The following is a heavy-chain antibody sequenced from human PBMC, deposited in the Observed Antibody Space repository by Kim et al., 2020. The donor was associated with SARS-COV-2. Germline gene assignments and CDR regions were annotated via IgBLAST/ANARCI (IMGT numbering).Heavy chain of an antibody. CDR2: IYSRGST. CDR1: GDSITFYY. Sequence: SETLSLTCSVSGDSITFYYWSWIRQPPGKGLEWIGYIYSRGSTNYNPSLKSRVTLSVDTSKDQLSLHLTSVTAADTAVYYCARLAHGRFDSWGQGGLATV. V-gene: IGHV4-4*09. J-gene: IGHJ4*02. CDR3: ARLAHGRFDS. D-gene: IGHD5-12*01.